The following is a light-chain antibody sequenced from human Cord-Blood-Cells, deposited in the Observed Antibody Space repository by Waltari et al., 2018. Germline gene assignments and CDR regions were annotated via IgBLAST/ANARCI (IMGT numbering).Light chain of an antibody. Sequence: EIVLTQSPGTLSLSPGERATLSCRASQSVSSSYLAWYQQKPCQAPRLLIYGASSRATGIPDRFSGSGSGTDFTLTISRLEAEDCAVYYCQQYGSSPRTFGQGTKVEIK. CDR1: QSVSSSY. CDR3: QQYGSSPRT. V-gene: IGKV3-20*01. CDR2: GAS. J-gene: IGKJ1*01.